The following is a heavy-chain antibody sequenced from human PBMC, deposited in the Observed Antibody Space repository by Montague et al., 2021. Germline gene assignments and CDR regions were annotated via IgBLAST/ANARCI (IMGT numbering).Heavy chain of an antibody. V-gene: IGHV4-38-2*02. D-gene: IGHD3-3*01. J-gene: IGHJ4*02. Sequence: SETLSLTCTVSRSLINSDYYCSWIRQPPGKGLEWIGYVYSNGNTNFNPSLRGRVTISNDTSQTQFSLKLSSMTAADTAVYYCVRTFWSGNHHPFDYWGPGILVSVSS. CDR3: VRTFWSGNHHPFDY. CDR1: RSLINSDYY. CDR2: VYSNGNT.